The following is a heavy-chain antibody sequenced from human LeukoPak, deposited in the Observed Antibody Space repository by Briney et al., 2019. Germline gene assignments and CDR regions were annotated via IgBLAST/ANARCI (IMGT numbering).Heavy chain of an antibody. CDR2: ISSSGTNI. CDR3: ARSSTTYYYDTSSHY. V-gene: IGHV3-48*04. J-gene: IGHJ4*02. D-gene: IGHD3-22*01. CDR1: GFTFSSYS. Sequence: GGSLRLSCAASGFTFSSYSMNWVRQAPGEGLEWVSYISSSGTNIYYADSVKGRFTISRDNAKNSLYLQMNSLRAEDTAVYYCARSSTTYYYDTSSHYWGQGTLVTVSS.